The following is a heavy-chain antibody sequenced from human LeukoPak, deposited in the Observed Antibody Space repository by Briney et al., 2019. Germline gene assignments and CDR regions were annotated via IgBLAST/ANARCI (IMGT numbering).Heavy chain of an antibody. Sequence: GGSLRLSCAASGFTFGSYAMSWVRQAPGKGLEWVSVISVSDDTTYYPDSVKGRFTISRDNSKNTLYLHMNTLRAEDTAVYYSAKFIASSWSGSYFDYWGQGTLVTVSS. V-gene: IGHV3-23*01. CDR1: GFTFGSYA. J-gene: IGHJ4*02. D-gene: IGHD6-13*01. CDR3: AKFIASSWSGSYFDY. CDR2: ISVSDDTT.